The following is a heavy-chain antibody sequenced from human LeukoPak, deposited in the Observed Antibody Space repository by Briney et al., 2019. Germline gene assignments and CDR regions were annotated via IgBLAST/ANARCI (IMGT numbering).Heavy chain of an antibody. CDR2: INPNSGGT. Sequence: ASVKVSCKASGYTFTGYYMHWVRQAPGQGLEWMGWINPNSGGTNYAQKFQGRVTMTRDTSISTAYMELSRLRSDDTAVYYCASFIVVVPAAIPHLHLWGQGTLVTVSS. J-gene: IGHJ4*02. CDR1: GYTFTGYY. D-gene: IGHD2-2*02. V-gene: IGHV1-2*02. CDR3: ASFIVVVPAAIPHLHL.